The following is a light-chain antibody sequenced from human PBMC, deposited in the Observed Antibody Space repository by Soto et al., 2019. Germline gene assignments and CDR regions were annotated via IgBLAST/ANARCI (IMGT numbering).Light chain of an antibody. CDR3: QSYDISLSGWV. CDR1: SSNIGARYD. J-gene: IGLJ3*02. V-gene: IGLV1-40*01. CDR2: RDS. Sequence: QSVLTQQPSVSGAPGQTVTISCTGSSSNIGARYDVHWYRQLPGTAPKLLIYRDSNRPSWVPDRFSGSKSGTSASLAITGLEAEDEADDYCQSYDISLSGWVFGGGTKLTVL.